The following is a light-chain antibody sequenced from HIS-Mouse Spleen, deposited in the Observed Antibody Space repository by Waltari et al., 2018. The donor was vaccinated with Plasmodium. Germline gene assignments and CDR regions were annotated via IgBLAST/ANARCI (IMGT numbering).Light chain of an antibody. CDR1: QRVSSS. V-gene: IGKV3-11*01. CDR3: QQRSNWPPLT. Sequence: EIVLTQSQATLSLSPGDRATLSCRASQRVSSSLAWYQQKPGQAPRLLIYDASNRATGIPARFSGSGSGTDFTLTISSLEPEDFAVYYCQQRSNWPPLTFGGGTKVEIK. J-gene: IGKJ4*01. CDR2: DAS.